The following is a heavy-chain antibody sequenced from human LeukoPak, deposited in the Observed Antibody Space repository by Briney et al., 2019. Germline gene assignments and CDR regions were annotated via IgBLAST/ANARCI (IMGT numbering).Heavy chain of an antibody. J-gene: IGHJ6*02. CDR2: INHSGST. D-gene: IGHD5-12*01. CDR3: ASGPSGGYDFYYYYGMDV. CDR1: GGSFSGYY. Sequence: SETLSLTCAVFGGSFSGYYWSWIRQPPGKGLEWIGEINHSGSTNYNPSLKSRVTISVDTSKNQFSLKLSSVTAADTAVYYCASGPSGGYDFYYYYGMDVWGQGTTVTVSS. V-gene: IGHV4-34*01.